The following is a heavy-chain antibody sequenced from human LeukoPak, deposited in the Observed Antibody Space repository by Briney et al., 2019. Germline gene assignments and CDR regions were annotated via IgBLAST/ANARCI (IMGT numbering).Heavy chain of an antibody. CDR1: GGSISSYY. CDR2: IYYSGST. Sequence: SETLSLTCTVSGGSISSYYGSWIRQPPGKGLEWIGYIYYSGSTNYNPSLKSRVTISVDTSKNQFSLKLSSVTAADTAVYYCARDKGLAAAGHWYFDLWGRGTLVAVSS. D-gene: IGHD6-13*01. J-gene: IGHJ2*01. V-gene: IGHV4-59*01. CDR3: ARDKGLAAAGHWYFDL.